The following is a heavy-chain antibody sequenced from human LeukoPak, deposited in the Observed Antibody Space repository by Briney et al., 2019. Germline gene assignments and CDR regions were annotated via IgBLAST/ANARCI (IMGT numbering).Heavy chain of an antibody. J-gene: IGHJ6*03. V-gene: IGHV4-39*07. Sequence: SETLSLTCTVSGGSISSSSYNWGWIRQPPGKGLEWIGSIDYSGSTFYNPSLKSRITISLDTSKNQFSLKLTSVTAADTAVYYCARGDSSGYLYYYMDVWGNGTTVTISS. CDR3: ARGDSSGYLYYYMDV. CDR1: GGSISSSSYN. CDR2: IDYSGST. D-gene: IGHD3-22*01.